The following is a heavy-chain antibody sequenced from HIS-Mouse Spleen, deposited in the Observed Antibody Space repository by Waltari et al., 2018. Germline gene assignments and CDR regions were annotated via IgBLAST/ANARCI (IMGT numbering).Heavy chain of an antibody. J-gene: IGHJ3*02. CDR2: IYTSGST. CDR3: ARDFHDFWSGYYGGDKKHDAFDI. D-gene: IGHD3-3*01. CDR1: VCSISSSS. Sequence: QVQLQESGPGLVKPSETLSLTCTVSVCSISSSSLTWIRPPAGKGLEWIGRIYTSGSTNYNPSLKSRVTMSVDTSKNQFSLKLSSVTAADTAVYYCARDFHDFWSGYYGGDKKHDAFDIWGQGTMVTVSS. V-gene: IGHV4-4*07.